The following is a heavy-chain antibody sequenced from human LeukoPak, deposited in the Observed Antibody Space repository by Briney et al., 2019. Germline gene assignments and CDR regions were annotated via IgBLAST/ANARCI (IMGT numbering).Heavy chain of an antibody. V-gene: IGHV3-15*01. CDR3: ATDEGSGTTDFDF. CDR1: GFAFRDAW. J-gene: IGHJ4*02. D-gene: IGHD1-1*01. Sequence: GGSLRLSCAVSGFAFRDAWMSRVRQAPGKGLEWVGRIRGKSDGGKVDYAAPAKGRFTISRDESKDTVYLHLASLKTEDTGVYYCATDEGSGTTDFDFWGQGTLVTVSS. CDR2: IRGKSDGGKV.